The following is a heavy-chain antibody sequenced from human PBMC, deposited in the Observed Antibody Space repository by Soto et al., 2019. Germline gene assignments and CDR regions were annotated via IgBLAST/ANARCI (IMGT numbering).Heavy chain of an antibody. Sequence: HPGGSLRLSCAASGFTSSSYWMHWVRQAPGEGLVWVSYIKPDGSRTKDADSVKGRFTISRDNARNTLYLRMNSLRAEDTAVYYCARDNNWSYDSWGRGTLVTVSS. CDR3: ARDNNWSYDS. J-gene: IGHJ4*02. CDR1: GFTSSSYW. D-gene: IGHD1-1*01. CDR2: IKPDGSRT. V-gene: IGHV3-74*03.